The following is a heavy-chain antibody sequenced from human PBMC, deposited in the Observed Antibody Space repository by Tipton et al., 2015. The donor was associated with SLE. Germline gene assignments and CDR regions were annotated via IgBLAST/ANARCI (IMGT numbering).Heavy chain of an antibody. V-gene: IGHV4-31*03. CDR1: GDSISNGDDY. Sequence: TLSLTCTVSGDSISNGDDYWSWIRQPPGKGLEWIGNIYYGGGTYYNPSLESRVTISLDTSKNQFSLKLNSVTAADTAVYYCARSTDQNWFDAWGQGTLVTVSS. CDR3: ARSTDQNWFDA. D-gene: IGHD2-2*01. J-gene: IGHJ5*02. CDR2: IYYGGGT.